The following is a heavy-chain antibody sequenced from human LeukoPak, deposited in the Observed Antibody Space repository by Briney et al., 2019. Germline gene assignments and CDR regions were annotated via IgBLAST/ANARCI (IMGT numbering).Heavy chain of an antibody. CDR3: ARDPALEYCSSTSCYPYYYYGMDV. Sequence: SETLPLTCTVSGGSISSGSYYWSWIRQPAGKGLEWIGRIYTSGSTNYNPSLKSRVTISVDTSKNQFSLKLSSVTAADTAVYYCARDPALEYCSSTSCYPYYYYGMDVWGQGTTVTVSS. D-gene: IGHD2-2*01. V-gene: IGHV4-61*02. CDR1: GGSISSGSYY. J-gene: IGHJ6*02. CDR2: IYTSGST.